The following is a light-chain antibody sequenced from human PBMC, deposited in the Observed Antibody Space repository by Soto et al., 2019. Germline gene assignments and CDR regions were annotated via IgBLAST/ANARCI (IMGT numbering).Light chain of an antibody. Sequence: DIQMTQSPSSLSASVGDRVTTTCRASQSISSYLIWYQQKPGKAPKLLIYAASSLQSGVPSRFSGSGSGTDFTLTISSLQPEDFATYYCQQSYSTPWTFGQGTKVEIK. V-gene: IGKV1-39*01. J-gene: IGKJ1*01. CDR1: QSISSY. CDR2: AAS. CDR3: QQSYSTPWT.